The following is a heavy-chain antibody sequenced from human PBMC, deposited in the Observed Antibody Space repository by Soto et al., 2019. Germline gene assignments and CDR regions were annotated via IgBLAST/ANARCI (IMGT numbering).Heavy chain of an antibody. V-gene: IGHV3-23*01. D-gene: IGHD2-15*01. CDR1: GFTFCSYG. J-gene: IGHJ4*02. Sequence: GGSLRLSCAASGFTFCSYGMSWVRQAPGKGLEWVSAITGSGDTTYYAVSVKGRFTISRDNSKNTLYLQMNSLRAEDTAIYYCAKCSGATCYAPFDSWGQGTLVTVSS. CDR3: AKCSGATCYAPFDS. CDR2: ITGSGDTT.